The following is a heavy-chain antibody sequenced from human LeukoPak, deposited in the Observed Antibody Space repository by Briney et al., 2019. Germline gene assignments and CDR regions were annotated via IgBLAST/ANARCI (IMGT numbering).Heavy chain of an antibody. CDR1: GGSISSSSYY. V-gene: IGHV4-39*07. D-gene: IGHD2-15*01. Sequence: SETLSLTCTVSGGSISSSSYYWGWIRQPPGKGLEWIGSIYYSGSTYYNPSLKSRVTISVDTSKNQFSLKLSSVTAADTAVYYCARGGRVVAASPPFDYWGQGTLVTVSS. CDR2: IYYSGST. J-gene: IGHJ4*02. CDR3: ARGGRVVAASPPFDY.